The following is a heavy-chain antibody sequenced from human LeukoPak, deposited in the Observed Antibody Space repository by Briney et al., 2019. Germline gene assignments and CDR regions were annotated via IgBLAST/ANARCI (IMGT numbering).Heavy chain of an antibody. D-gene: IGHD4-23*01. CDR1: GYTFTSYD. J-gene: IGHJ4*02. CDR2: MNPNSGNT. Sequence: ASVKVSCKASGYTFTSYDINWVRQATGQGLEWMGWMNPNSGNTGYAQKFQGRVTITRNTSISTAYMELSSLRSDDTAVYYCARDQDYGGNSRLVAFDYWGQGTLVTVSS. CDR3: ARDQDYGGNSRLVAFDY. V-gene: IGHV1-8*03.